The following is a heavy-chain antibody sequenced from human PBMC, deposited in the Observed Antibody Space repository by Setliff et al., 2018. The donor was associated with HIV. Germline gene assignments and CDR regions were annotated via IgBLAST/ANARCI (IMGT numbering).Heavy chain of an antibody. CDR2: IYHSGIT. Sequence: PSETLSLTCTVSGYSISSGYYWGWIRQPPGKGLERIGSIYHSGITYYNSSLKSRVTISVDTSKNQFSLNLTSVTAADTAVYYCARHAALIKRYYYYYLDVWGKGTTVTVSS. D-gene: IGHD5-18*01. CDR3: ARHAALIKRYYYYYLDV. J-gene: IGHJ6*03. CDR1: GYSISSGYY. V-gene: IGHV4-38-2*02.